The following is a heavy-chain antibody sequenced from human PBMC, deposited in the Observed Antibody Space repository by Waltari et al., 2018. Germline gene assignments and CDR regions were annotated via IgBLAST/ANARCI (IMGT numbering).Heavy chain of an antibody. J-gene: IGHJ3*02. CDR1: GGSISSSSYY. Sequence: QLQLQESGPGLVKPSETLSLTCTVSGGSISSSSYYWGWIRQPPGKGLEWIGSIYYSGRTYYNPSLKSRVTISVDTSKNQFSLKLSSVTAADTAVYYCARTHRGGSSRTRADAFDIWGQGTMVTVSS. CDR2: IYYSGRT. D-gene: IGHD3-10*01. CDR3: ARTHRGGSSRTRADAFDI. V-gene: IGHV4-39*01.